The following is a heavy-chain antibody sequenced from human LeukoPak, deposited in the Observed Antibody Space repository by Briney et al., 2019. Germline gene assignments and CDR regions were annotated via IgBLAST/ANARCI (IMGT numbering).Heavy chain of an antibody. CDR3: ATLYS. V-gene: IGHV3-53*01. Sequence: GGSLRLSCAASGFSVTNYYMNWVRQASGEGLEWVAVIYTGGTTNYADSVKGRFTISRDNSKNTLYLQMNSLRAEDTAVYYCATLYSWGQGTLVTVSS. CDR2: IYTGGTT. CDR1: GFSVTNYY. J-gene: IGHJ4*02.